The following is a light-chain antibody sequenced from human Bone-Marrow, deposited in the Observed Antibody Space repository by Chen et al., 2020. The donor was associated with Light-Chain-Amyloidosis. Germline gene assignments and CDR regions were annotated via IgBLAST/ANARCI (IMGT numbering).Light chain of an antibody. J-gene: IGLJ3*02. V-gene: IGLV3-21*02. CDR1: NIGSTS. CDR3: QVWDRSSDRPV. CDR2: DDS. Sequence: SSVLTQPSSVSVAPGQTATIACGGNNIGSTSVHWYQQTPGQAPLLVVDDDSDRPSGIPERLSGSNSGNTATLTISRVEAGDEADYYCQVWDRSSDRPVFGGGTKLTVL.